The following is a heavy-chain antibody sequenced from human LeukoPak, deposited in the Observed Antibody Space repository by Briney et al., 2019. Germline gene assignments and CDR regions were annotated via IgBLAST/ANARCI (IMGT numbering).Heavy chain of an antibody. CDR2: ISYDGSNK. J-gene: IGHJ4*02. CDR1: GFTFSSYA. V-gene: IGHV3-30*04. D-gene: IGHD2-21*02. CDR3: ARDQAYCGGDCYSGLGY. Sequence: HTGGSLRLSCAASGFTFSSYAMHWVRQAPGKGLEWVAVISYDGSNKYYADSVKGRFTISRDNSKNTLYLQMNSLRAEDTAVYYCARDQAYCGGDCYSGLGYWGQGTLVTVSS.